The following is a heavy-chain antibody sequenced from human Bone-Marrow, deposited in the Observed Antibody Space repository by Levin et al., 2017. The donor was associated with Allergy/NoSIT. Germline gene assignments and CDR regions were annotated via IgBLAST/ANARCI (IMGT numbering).Heavy chain of an antibody. J-gene: IGHJ4*02. Sequence: GESLKISCVVSGFTFSNYAMHWVRQAPGKGLEWVAVLSHDENIKYYADSVRGRFTISRDNSKKTLYLQMSRLTPEDTAVYFRARDFANADSRYSYFDMWGQGTPVTVSS. CDR2: LSHDENIK. D-gene: IGHD3-22*01. V-gene: IGHV3-30-3*01. CDR1: GFTFSNYA. CDR3: ARDFANADSRYSYFDM.